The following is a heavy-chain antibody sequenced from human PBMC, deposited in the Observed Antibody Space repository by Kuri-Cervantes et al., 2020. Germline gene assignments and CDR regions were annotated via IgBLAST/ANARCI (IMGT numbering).Heavy chain of an antibody. CDR2: ISWNSGSI. CDR1: GFTFDDYA. CDR3: AGAAGAATDY. V-gene: IGHV3-9*01. J-gene: IGHJ4*02. D-gene: IGHD3-16*01. Sequence: GGSLRLSCAASGFTFDDYAMHWVRQAPGKGLEWVSGISWNSGSIGYADSVKGRFTISRDNAKSSLYLQLNNLRADDTAMYYCAGAAGAATDYWGQGTLVTVSS.